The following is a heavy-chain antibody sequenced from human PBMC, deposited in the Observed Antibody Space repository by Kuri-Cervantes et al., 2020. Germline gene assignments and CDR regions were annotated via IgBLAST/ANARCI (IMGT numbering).Heavy chain of an antibody. J-gene: IGHJ6*03. CDR1: GGSISSYY. CDR3: ARGPHCYGSGNFYYYYYMDV. Sequence: SETLSLTCTVSGGSISSYYWSWIRQPPGKGLEWIGYIYYSGSTNYNPSLKSRVTISVDTSKNQFSLNLSSVTAADMAVYYCARGPHCYGSGNFYYYYYMDVWGKGTTVTVSS. CDR2: IYYSGST. V-gene: IGHV4-59*12. D-gene: IGHD3-10*01.